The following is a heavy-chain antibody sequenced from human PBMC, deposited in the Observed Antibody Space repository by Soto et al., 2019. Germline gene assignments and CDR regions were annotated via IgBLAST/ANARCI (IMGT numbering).Heavy chain of an antibody. J-gene: IGHJ4*02. Sequence: SETLSLTCTVSGGSISSYYWSWIRQPPGKGLEWIGYIYYSGSTNYNPSLKSRVTISVNTSKNQFSLKLSSVTAADTAVYYCAGGDNRYYFDYWGQGTLVTVSS. CDR3: AGGDNRYYFDY. V-gene: IGHV4-59*01. CDR1: GGSISSYY. CDR2: IYYSGST. D-gene: IGHD2-21*02.